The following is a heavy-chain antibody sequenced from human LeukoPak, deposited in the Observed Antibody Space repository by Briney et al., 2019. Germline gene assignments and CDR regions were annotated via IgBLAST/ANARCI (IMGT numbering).Heavy chain of an antibody. V-gene: IGHV4-59*08. D-gene: IGHD3-10*01. J-gene: IGHJ4*02. CDR3: ARFGITVVRGGRYYFDY. CDR2: IYYSGAT. Sequence: SETLSLTCTVSGGSISNYYWSWIRQPPGKGLEWIGHIYYSGATKYDPSLKSRITISVDTSKNQFSLMLSSVTAADTAVYYCARFGITVVRGGRYYFDYWGQGTLVTVSS. CDR1: GGSISNYY.